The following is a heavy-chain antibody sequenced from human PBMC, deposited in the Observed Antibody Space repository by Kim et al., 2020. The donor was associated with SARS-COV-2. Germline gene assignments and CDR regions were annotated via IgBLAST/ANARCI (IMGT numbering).Heavy chain of an antibody. CDR1: GYTFTTYG. D-gene: IGHD3-22*01. V-gene: IGHV7-4-1*02. J-gene: IGHJ4*02. CDR2: INTNTGNP. CDR3: ARTFYDSSAYYYVDY. Sequence: ASVKVSCKASGYTFTTYGMNWVRQAPGQGLELMGWINTNTGNPTFAQGFTGRFVFSLDTSVSTAYLQISSLKAEDTAVYYCARTFYDSSAYYYVDYWGQGTLVTVSS.